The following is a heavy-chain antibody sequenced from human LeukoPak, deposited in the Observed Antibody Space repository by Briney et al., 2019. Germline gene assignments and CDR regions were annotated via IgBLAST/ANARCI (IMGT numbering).Heavy chain of an antibody. V-gene: IGHV3-7*01. CDR3: ARGHYDYVWGSYRSTFDY. CDR2: IKQDGGEK. J-gene: IGHJ4*02. D-gene: IGHD3-16*02. CDR1: GFTFSSHW. Sequence: GGSLRLSCAASGFTFSSHWMSWVRHTPGKGLEWVANIKQDGGEKYYRDSVKGRFTISRDNAQNSLYLQMNSLRAEDTAVYYCARGHYDYVWGSYRSTFDYWGQGTLVTVSS.